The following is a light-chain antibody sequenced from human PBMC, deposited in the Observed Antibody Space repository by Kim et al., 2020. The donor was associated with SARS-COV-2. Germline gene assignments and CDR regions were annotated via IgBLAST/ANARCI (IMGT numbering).Light chain of an antibody. V-gene: IGKV3-15*01. CDR2: GAS. CDR3: QQYDKWPLT. CDR1: QSVSSN. Sequence: EIVMTQSPATLSVSPGERATLSCRASQSVSSNLAWYQQKPGQAPRPLIYGASTRATGIPASFSGSGSGTEFTLTISSLQSEDFAVYYCQQYDKWPLTFGQGTKVDIK. J-gene: IGKJ1*01.